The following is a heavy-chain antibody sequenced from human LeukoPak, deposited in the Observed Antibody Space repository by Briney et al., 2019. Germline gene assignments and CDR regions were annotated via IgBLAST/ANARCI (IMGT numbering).Heavy chain of an antibody. CDR3: ARGLAVAGRDFCYFDY. CDR1: GYTFTGYY. V-gene: IGHV1-2*02. D-gene: IGHD6-19*01. J-gene: IGHJ4*02. CDR2: INPNSGGT. Sequence: GASVKVSCKASGYTFTGYYMHWVRQAPGQGLEWMGWINPNSGGTNYAQKFQGRVTMTRDTSISTAYMELSRLRSDDTAVYYCARGLAVAGRDFCYFDYWGQGTLGTVSS.